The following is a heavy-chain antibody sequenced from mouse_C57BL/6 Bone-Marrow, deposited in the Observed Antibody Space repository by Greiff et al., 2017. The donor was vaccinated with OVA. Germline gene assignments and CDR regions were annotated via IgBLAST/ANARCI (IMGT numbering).Heavy chain of an antibody. Sequence: EVQGVESGEGLVKPGGSLKLSCAASGFTFSSYAMSWVRQTPEKRLEWVAYISSGGDYIDYADTVKGRFTISRDNARNTLYLQMSSLKSEDTAMYYCTREIYYGSSYYAMDYWGQGTSVTVSS. J-gene: IGHJ4*01. CDR1: GFTFSSYA. D-gene: IGHD1-1*01. V-gene: IGHV5-9-1*02. CDR3: TREIYYGSSYYAMDY. CDR2: ISSGGDYI.